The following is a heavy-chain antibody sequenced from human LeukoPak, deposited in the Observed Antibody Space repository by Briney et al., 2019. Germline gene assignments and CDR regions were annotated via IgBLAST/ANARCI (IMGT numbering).Heavy chain of an antibody. J-gene: IGHJ4*02. CDR1: GYTFTKYG. V-gene: IGHV1-18*01. D-gene: IGHD2-15*01. CDR3: ARDYCSGGSCYSVYFDY. CDR2: ISTYNGNT. Sequence: GALVKVSCKASGYTFTKYGITWVRQAPGQGLEWMGWISTYNGNTNYAQKLQGRVTMTTDTSTSTAYMELRSLISDDAAVYYCARDYCSGGSCYSVYFDYWGQGTLVTVSS.